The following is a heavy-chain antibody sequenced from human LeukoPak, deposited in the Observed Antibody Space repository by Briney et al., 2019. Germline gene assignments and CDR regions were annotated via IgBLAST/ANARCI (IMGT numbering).Heavy chain of an antibody. CDR3: AKTGDHYEGEVDY. D-gene: IGHD3-3*01. V-gene: IGHV3-23*01. CDR2: ISGSGGST. CDR1: GFTFSSYS. J-gene: IGHJ4*02. Sequence: GGSLRLSCAASGFTFSSYSMTWVRQAPGKGLEWVSGISGSGGSTYYADSVKGRFTISRDNSKNTLYLQMNSLRAEDTAVYYCAKTGDHYEGEVDYWGQGTLVTVSS.